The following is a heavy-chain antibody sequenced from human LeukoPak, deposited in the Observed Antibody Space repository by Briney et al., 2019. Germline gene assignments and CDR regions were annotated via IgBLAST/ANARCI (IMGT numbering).Heavy chain of an antibody. J-gene: IGHJ4*02. CDR2: ISGSGDKT. Sequence: GGSLGLSCAASGFTFSSYAMSWVRQPPGKGLDWVSAISGSGDKTYYADSVKGRFTISRDNSRFTVHLQMNSLRGEDTAVYYCVKERPGKAYADFWGQGTLVTVSS. CDR3: VKERPGKAYADF. V-gene: IGHV3-23*01. CDR1: GFTFSSYA. D-gene: IGHD1-26*01.